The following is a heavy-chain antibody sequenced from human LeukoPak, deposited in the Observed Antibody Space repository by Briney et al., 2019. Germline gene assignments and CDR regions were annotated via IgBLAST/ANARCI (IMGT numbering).Heavy chain of an antibody. Sequence: GGSLRLSCAASGFTFSSYSMNWVRQAPGKELEWVSSISSSSSYIYYADSVKGRFTISRDNAKNSLYLQMNSLRAEDTAVYYCARVAGSGWFDYWGQGTLVTVSS. V-gene: IGHV3-21*01. CDR1: GFTFSSYS. D-gene: IGHD6-19*01. CDR3: ARVAGSGWFDY. CDR2: ISSSSSYI. J-gene: IGHJ4*02.